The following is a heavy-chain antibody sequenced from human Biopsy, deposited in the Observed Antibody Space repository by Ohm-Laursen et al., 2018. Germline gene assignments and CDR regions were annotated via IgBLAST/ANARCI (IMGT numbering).Heavy chain of an antibody. CDR1: GGTFSNYG. D-gene: IGHD3-9*01. J-gene: IGHJ1*01. CDR3: ATKLTGYFHH. Sequence: SSVKVSCKSPGGTFSNYGVNWVRQAPGQGLEWLGGNIPILGTGNYAQKFQDRVTVAADTSTSTATMELRSLRSDDTAVYYCATKLTGYFHHWGQRTLVIVSS. CDR2: NIPILGTG. V-gene: IGHV1-69*06.